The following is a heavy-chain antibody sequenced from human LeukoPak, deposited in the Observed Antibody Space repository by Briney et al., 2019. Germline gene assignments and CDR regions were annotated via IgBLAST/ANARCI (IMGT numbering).Heavy chain of an antibody. Sequence: GGSLRLSCAASGFPFSSYAMNWVRQAPGKGLEWVSAISETGDRTHYADSVKGRFTVSKDNPKDTLYLQMDSLRAEDTAVYYCAKQFVDIWGQGTLVTVSS. CDR3: AKQFVDI. CDR2: ISETGDRT. V-gene: IGHV3-23*01. CDR1: GFPFSSYA. J-gene: IGHJ5*02. D-gene: IGHD5-24*01.